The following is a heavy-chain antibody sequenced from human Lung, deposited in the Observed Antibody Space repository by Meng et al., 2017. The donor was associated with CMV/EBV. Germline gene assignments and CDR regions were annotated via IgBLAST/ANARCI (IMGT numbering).Heavy chain of an antibody. V-gene: IGHV3-20*04. D-gene: IGHD6-6*01. Sequence: ESXKISXAASGFTFDDYGMSWVRQAPGKGLEWVSGINWNGGSTGYADSVKGRFTISRDNAKNSLYLQMNSLRAEDTALYYCAREEYSSSSQAGQYYYYYYGMEVWGQGTXVTVSS. CDR2: INWNGGST. J-gene: IGHJ6*02. CDR1: GFTFDDYG. CDR3: AREEYSSSSQAGQYYYYYYGMEV.